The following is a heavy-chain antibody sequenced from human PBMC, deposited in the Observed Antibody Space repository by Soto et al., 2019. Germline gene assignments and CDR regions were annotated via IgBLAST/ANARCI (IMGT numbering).Heavy chain of an antibody. CDR1: GFTFSSYS. J-gene: IGHJ3*02. V-gene: IGHV3-21*01. CDR3: ARDGETGEHAFDI. CDR2: ISSSSSYI. Sequence: GGSLRLSCAASGFTFSSYSMNWVRQAPGKGLEWVSSISSSSSYIYYADSVKGRFTISRDNAKNSLYLQMNSLRAEDTAVYYCARDGETGEHAFDIWGQGTMVTVSS. D-gene: IGHD7-27*01.